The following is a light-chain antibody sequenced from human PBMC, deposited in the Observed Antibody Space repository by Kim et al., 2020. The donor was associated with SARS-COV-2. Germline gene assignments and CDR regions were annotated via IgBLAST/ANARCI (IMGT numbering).Light chain of an antibody. CDR3: QQSSGTPPT. CDR2: AAS. CDR1: RSINKY. V-gene: IGKV1-39*01. Sequence: SASVGDRVTITCRSSRSINKYLNWYQQKLGKAPKLLITAASSLQSGVPSRFSGSGSGTDFILTISSLQPEDFATYYCQQSSGTPPTFGQGTKLEI. J-gene: IGKJ2*01.